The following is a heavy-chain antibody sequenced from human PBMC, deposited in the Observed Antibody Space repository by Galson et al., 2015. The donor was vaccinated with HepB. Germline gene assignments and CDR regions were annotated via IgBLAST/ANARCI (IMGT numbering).Heavy chain of an antibody. CDR2: IKQDGSEK. Sequence: SLRLSCAASGFTFSSYWMSWVRQAPGKGLEWVANIKQDGSEKYYVDSVKGRFTISRDNAKNSLYLQMNSLRAEDTAVYYCASTMVPEYYFDYWGQGTLVTVSS. V-gene: IGHV3-7*03. J-gene: IGHJ4*02. CDR1: GFTFSSYW. D-gene: IGHD3-10*01. CDR3: ASTMVPEYYFDY.